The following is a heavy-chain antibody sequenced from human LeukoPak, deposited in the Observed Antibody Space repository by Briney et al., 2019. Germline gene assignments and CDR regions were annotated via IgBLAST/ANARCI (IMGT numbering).Heavy chain of an antibody. CDR2: INYSGST. D-gene: IGHD6-13*01. CDR1: GGSISSSSYY. CDR3: ARLGAATGVDY. V-gene: IGHV4-39*01. Sequence: PSETPSLTCTVSGGSISSSSYYWGWIRQPPGKGLEWIGSINYSGSTYYNPSLKSRVTISVDTSKNQFSLKLSSVTAADTAVYYCARLGAATGVDYWGQGTLVTVSS. J-gene: IGHJ4*02.